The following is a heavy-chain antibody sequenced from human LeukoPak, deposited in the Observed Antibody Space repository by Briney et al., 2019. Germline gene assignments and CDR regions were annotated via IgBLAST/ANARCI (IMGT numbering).Heavy chain of an antibody. V-gene: IGHV1-69*05. J-gene: IGHJ5*02. D-gene: IGHD1-7*01. CDR2: IIPIFGTA. CDR1: GGTFSSYA. CDR3: ARSQNWNYIWFDP. Sequence: SVKVSCKASGGTFSSYAISWVRQAPGQGLEWMGGIIPIFGTANYAQKFQGRVMITTDESTSTAYMELSSLRSEDTAVYYCARSQNWNYIWFDPWGQGTLVTVSS.